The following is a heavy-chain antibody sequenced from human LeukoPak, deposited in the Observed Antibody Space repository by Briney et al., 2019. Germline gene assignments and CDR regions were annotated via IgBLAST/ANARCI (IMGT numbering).Heavy chain of an antibody. V-gene: IGHV3-33*01. CDR3: ARDRRAYGAATTPYWFDP. CDR2: IWYDGSNR. CDR1: GFTFSSYG. Sequence: PGGSLRLSCAASGFTFSSYGMHWVRQAPGKGLEWVAVIWYDGSNRYYADSVKGRFTISRDNSKNTLYLQMNSLRAEDTAVYYCARDRRAYGAATTPYWFDPWGQGTLVTVSS. D-gene: IGHD1-26*01. J-gene: IGHJ5*02.